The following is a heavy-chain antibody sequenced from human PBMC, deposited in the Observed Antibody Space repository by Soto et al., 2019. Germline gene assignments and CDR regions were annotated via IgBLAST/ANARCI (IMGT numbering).Heavy chain of an antibody. Sequence: PGGSLRLSCAASGFTFSSYAMSWVRQAPGKGLEWVSAISGSGGSTYYADSVKGRFTISRDNSKNTLYLQMNSLRDDDTALYYCARAVAGQNDAFDIWGQGTMVTVSS. J-gene: IGHJ3*02. CDR2: ISGSGGST. V-gene: IGHV3-23*01. D-gene: IGHD6-19*01. CDR3: ARAVAGQNDAFDI. CDR1: GFTFSSYA.